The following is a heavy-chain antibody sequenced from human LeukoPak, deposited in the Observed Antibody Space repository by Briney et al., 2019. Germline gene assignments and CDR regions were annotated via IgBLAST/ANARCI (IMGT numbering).Heavy chain of an antibody. J-gene: IGHJ4*02. CDR3: ARDGPTAAPFDY. V-gene: IGHV1-46*01. CDR1: GSRFTSYD. CDR2: INPSGGST. Sequence: ASVKDSCKASGSRFTSYDMHWVRQAPGQGLEWMGIINPSGGSTSYAQRFQGRVAMTRDTSTTTVYMEVNSLTSEDTAVYFCARDGPTAAPFDYWGQGTLVTVSS. D-gene: IGHD2-2*01.